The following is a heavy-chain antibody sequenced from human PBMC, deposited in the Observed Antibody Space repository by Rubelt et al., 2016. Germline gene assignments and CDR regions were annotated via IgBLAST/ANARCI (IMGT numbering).Heavy chain of an antibody. CDR3: ERMESGSYFYYFDY. J-gene: IGHJ4*02. V-gene: IGHV1-3*01. CDR2: INAGNGNT. D-gene: IGHD1-26*01. CDR1: GYTFTSYA. Sequence: VQSGSELKKPGASVKVSCKASGYTFTSYAMIWVRQAPGQRLEWMGWINAGNGNTKYSQKFQGRVTITRDTSASTAYMELSSLRSEGTAVYYCERMESGSYFYYFDYWGQGTLVTVSS.